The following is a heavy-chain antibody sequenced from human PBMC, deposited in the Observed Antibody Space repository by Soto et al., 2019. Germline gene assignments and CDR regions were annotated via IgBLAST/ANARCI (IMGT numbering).Heavy chain of an antibody. V-gene: IGHV3-48*03. CDR3: ARVNIVVVPAAIRKWFDP. CDR1: GFTFSSYE. J-gene: IGHJ5*02. Sequence: GSLLLTCAASGFTFSSYEMNWVRQAPGKGLEWVSYISSSGSTIYYADSVKGRFTISRDNAKDSLYLQMNRLRAEDTAVYYCARVNIVVVPAAIRKWFDPWGQGTLVTVSS. D-gene: IGHD2-2*01. CDR2: ISSSGSTI.